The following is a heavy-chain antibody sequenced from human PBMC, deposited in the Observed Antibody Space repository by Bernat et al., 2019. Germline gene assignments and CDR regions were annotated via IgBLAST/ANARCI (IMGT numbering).Heavy chain of an antibody. CDR1: GFSFRSYS. V-gene: IGHV3-48*01. Sequence: EVQLVESGGGLVQPGGSLRLSCAASGFSFRSYSMNWVRQAPGKGREWISYISSSSSPIYYADSVKGRFNISRDNDKNSLYLQMNSLRGEEQAVYYCTGDDGRVRGVIGLDYWGQGALVTVSS. CDR3: TGDDGRVRGVIGLDY. CDR2: ISSSSSPI. J-gene: IGHJ4*02. D-gene: IGHD3-10*01.